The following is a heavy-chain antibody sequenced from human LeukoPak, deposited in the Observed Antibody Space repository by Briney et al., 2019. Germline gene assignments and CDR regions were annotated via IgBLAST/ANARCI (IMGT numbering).Heavy chain of an antibody. D-gene: IGHD4-17*01. V-gene: IGHV3-21*01. CDR3: ASDGDYAVHAFDI. Sequence: GGSLRLSYAASGFTFSSYSMNWVRQAPGKGLEWVSSISSSSSYIYYADSVKGRFTISRDNAKNSLYLQMNSLRAEDTAVYYCASDGDYAVHAFDIWGQGTMVTVSS. CDR1: GFTFSSYS. CDR2: ISSSSSYI. J-gene: IGHJ3*02.